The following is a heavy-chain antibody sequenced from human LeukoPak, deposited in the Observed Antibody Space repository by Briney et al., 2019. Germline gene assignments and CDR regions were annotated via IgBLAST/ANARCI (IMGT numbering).Heavy chain of an antibody. CDR1: GFTFSNYG. CDR3: ARDFGAGGLNGMDV. Sequence: GGSLRLSCAASGFTFSNYGIHWVRQAPGKGLEWVAVIWYDGSKKYYADSVKGRFTISRDNSKNTLFLQMNSLRVEDTAVYYCARDFGAGGLNGMDVWGQGTTDTVSS. V-gene: IGHV3-33*01. CDR2: IWYDGSKK. D-gene: IGHD3-3*01. J-gene: IGHJ6*02.